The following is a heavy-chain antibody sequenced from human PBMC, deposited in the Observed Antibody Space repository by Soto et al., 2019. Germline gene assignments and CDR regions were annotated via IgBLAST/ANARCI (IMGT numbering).Heavy chain of an antibody. V-gene: IGHV3-49*03. CDR1: GFTFGDYA. J-gene: IGHJ6*02. Sequence: GSLRLSCTASGFTFGDYAMSWFRQAPGKGLEWVGFIRSKAYGGTTEYAASVKGRFTISRDDSKSIAYLQMNSLKTEDTAVYYCTRDRSADCSSTSCYGWSSYYYYGMDVWGQGTTVTVSS. D-gene: IGHD2-2*01. CDR2: IRSKAYGGTT. CDR3: TRDRSADCSSTSCYGWSSYYYYGMDV.